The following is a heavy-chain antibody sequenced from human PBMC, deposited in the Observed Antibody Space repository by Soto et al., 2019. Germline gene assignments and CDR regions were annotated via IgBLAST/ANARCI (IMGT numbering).Heavy chain of an antibody. D-gene: IGHD2-2*01. CDR2: IIPIPGTA. CDR3: ARSQGSSTSLAIYYYYYYGMAG. CDR1: GVTFGSYA. J-gene: IGHJ6*02. V-gene: IGHV1-69*01. Sequence: QVQLVQSGAEVKKPGSSVKVSCKASGVTFGSYAISWVRQAPGQGLEWMGGIIPIPGTANYAQKFQGRVTIAADESTSTAYMELSSLRSEDTAVYYCARSQGSSTSLAIYYYYYYGMAGWGQGTTVTVSS.